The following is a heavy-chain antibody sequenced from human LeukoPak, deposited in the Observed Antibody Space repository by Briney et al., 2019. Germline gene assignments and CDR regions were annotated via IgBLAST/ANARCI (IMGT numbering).Heavy chain of an antibody. Sequence: SETLSLTCAVYGGSFSGYYWSWIRQPPGKGLEWIGEINHSGSTNYNPSLKSRVTISVDTSKNQFSLKLSSVTAADTAVYYCARVRLHSSSSPSWFDPWGQGTLVTVSS. CDR2: INHSGST. D-gene: IGHD6-13*01. CDR3: ARVRLHSSSSPSWFDP. CDR1: GGSFSGYY. J-gene: IGHJ5*02. V-gene: IGHV4-34*01.